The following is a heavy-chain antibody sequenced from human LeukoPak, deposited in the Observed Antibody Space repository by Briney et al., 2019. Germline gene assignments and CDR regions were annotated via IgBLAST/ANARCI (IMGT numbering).Heavy chain of an antibody. D-gene: IGHD1/OR15-1a*01. CDR2: IYLYGTT. CDR3: ARQKWEQQGRDYYFNGLDV. Sequence: SETLSLTCSVSIGSISSSKWWSWVRQSPVKGLEWIGEIYLYGTTNYNPSFTSRVTMSVDRSRNQFSLKLTSVTAADTALYYCARQKWEQQGRDYYFNGLDVWGPGTTVIVSS. J-gene: IGHJ6*02. V-gene: IGHV4-4*02. CDR1: IGSISSSKW.